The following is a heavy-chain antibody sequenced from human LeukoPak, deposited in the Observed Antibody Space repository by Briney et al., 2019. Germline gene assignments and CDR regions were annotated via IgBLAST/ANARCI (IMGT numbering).Heavy chain of an antibody. CDR3: ARTTSYDSSAYLGY. CDR1: GGSFSGYY. J-gene: IGHJ4*02. D-gene: IGHD3-22*01. CDR2: INHSGST. Sequence: SETLSLTCAVYGGSFSGYYWSWIRQPPGKGLEWIGEINHSGSTNYNPSLKSRVTISVDTSKSQFSLKLSSVTAADTAVYYRARTTSYDSSAYLGYWGQGTLVTVSS. V-gene: IGHV4-34*01.